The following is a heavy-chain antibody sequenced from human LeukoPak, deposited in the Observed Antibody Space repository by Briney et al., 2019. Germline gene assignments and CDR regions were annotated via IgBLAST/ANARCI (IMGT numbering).Heavy chain of an antibody. Sequence: GGSLRLSCAASGFTFTNWMNWLRQAPGKGLEWVANIKQDGGAKNYVDSVKGRFTISRDNAKNSLYLQMNNLRVEDTAVYYCARERVTTTFFDYWGQGTQVTVSS. D-gene: IGHD2/OR15-2a*01. V-gene: IGHV3-7*01. CDR1: GFTFTNW. J-gene: IGHJ4*02. CDR2: IKQDGGAK. CDR3: ARERVTTTFFDY.